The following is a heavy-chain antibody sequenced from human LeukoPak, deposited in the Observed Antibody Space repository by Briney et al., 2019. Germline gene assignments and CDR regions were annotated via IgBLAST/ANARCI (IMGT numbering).Heavy chain of an antibody. J-gene: IGHJ4*02. V-gene: IGHV3-74*01. CDR2: INSDGSST. D-gene: IGHD4/OR15-4a*01. Sequence: GGSLRLSCAASGFTFSSHWMHWVRQAPGKGLVWVSRINSDGSSTSYADSVKGRFTISRDNAKNTLYLQMNSLRAEDTAVYYCARRAGAYSHPYDYWGQGTLVTVSS. CDR3: ARRAGAYSHPYDY. CDR1: GFTFSSHW.